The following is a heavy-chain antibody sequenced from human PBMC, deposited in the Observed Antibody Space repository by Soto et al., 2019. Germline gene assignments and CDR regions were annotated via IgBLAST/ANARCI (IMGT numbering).Heavy chain of an antibody. CDR1: GDSVSSNSAA. D-gene: IGHD1-26*01. V-gene: IGHV6-1*01. Sequence: QVQLHQSGPGLVKPSQTLSVTCGISGDSVSSNSAAWNWLRQSPSRGLEWLGRTYYRSKWYNDYAVSVESRITINPDTSKNHFSLQLNFVTPEDTAVYFCARGEQYSGRIFDYWGQGTLVTVSS. J-gene: IGHJ4*02. CDR3: ARGEQYSGRIFDY. CDR2: TYYRSKWYN.